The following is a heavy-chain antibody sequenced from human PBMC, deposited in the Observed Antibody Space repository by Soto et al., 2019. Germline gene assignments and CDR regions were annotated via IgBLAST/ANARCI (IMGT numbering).Heavy chain of an antibody. D-gene: IGHD6-6*01. J-gene: IGHJ4*02. Sequence: PSETLSLTCSVSGGSMRNYYWNWIRQPPGRGRGWIGYVYHSGSTNYNPSLKSRVSMSVDVSRNHFSLTLHSVTAADTAVYFCTSSYSTSSSPDYWGQGTLVTVSS. CDR2: VYHSGST. CDR3: TSSYSTSSSPDY. V-gene: IGHV4-4*08. CDR1: GGSMRNYY.